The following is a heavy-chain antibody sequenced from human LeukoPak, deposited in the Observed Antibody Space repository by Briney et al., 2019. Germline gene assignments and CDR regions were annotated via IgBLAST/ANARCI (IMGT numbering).Heavy chain of an antibody. D-gene: IGHD2-2*01. CDR1: GYTFTSYG. V-gene: IGHV1-69*13. CDR2: IIPIFGTA. J-gene: IGHJ4*02. Sequence: SVKVSCKASGYTFTSYGISWVRQAPGQGLEWMGGIIPIFGTANYAQKFQGRVTITADESTSTAYMELSSLRSEDTAVYYCAARALYCSSTSCYYFDYWGQGTLVTVSS. CDR3: AARALYCSSTSCYYFDY.